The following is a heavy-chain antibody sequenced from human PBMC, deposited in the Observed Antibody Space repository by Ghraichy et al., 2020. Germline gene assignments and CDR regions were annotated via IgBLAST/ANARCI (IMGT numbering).Heavy chain of an antibody. V-gene: IGHV3-23*01. CDR1: GFTFSSYA. D-gene: IGHD3-3*01. CDR2: ISASGGST. Sequence: GGSLRLSCAASGFTFSSYAMTWVRQAPGKGLEYVSGISASGGSTYYADFVKGRFTVSRDNSENSLYLQMNSLRAEDTAVYFCAKSTPDHLDYDFGWGQGTMVTVSS. J-gene: IGHJ3*01. CDR3: AKSTPDHLDYDFG.